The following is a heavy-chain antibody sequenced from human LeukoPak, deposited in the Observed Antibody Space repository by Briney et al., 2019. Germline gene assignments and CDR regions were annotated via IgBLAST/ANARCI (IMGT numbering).Heavy chain of an antibody. V-gene: IGHV4-61*08. J-gene: IGHJ4*02. D-gene: IGHD6-6*01. Sequence: SETLSLTCTVSGGSVSSGGYYWSWIRQPPGKGLEWIGYIHYSGSTNYSPSLKSRVTISVDTSKFQFSLKLTSVTAADTAVYYCARRYSSSSFDYWGQGTLVTVSS. CDR1: GGSVSSGGYY. CDR2: IHYSGST. CDR3: ARRYSSSSFDY.